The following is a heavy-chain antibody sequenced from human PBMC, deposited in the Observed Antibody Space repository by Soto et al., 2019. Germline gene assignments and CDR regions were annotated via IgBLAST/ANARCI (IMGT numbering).Heavy chain of an antibody. V-gene: IGHV1-18*04. CDR3: ARDGYCGGDCDYYGMDV. CDR1: GYTFTSYG. CDR2: ISAYNGNT. D-gene: IGHD2-21*02. Sequence: ASVKVSFKASGYTFTSYGISWVRQAPGQGLEWMGWISAYNGNTNYAQKLQGRVTMTTDTSTSTAYMELRSLRSDDTAVYYCARDGYCGGDCDYYGMDVWGQGTTVTVSS. J-gene: IGHJ6*02.